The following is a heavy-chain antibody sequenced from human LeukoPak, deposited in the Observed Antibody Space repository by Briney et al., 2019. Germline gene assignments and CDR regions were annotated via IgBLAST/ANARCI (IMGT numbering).Heavy chain of an antibody. J-gene: IGHJ4*02. Sequence: SVKVSCKASGGTFSRYAISGVRQAPGQGLEWTGGIIPIFGTANYAQKFQGRVTITADESTSTAYMELSSLRSEDTAVYYCARLWQQLNVGHCWGQGTLVTVSS. V-gene: IGHV1-69*13. CDR1: GGTFSRYA. CDR2: IIPIFGTA. D-gene: IGHD6-13*01. CDR3: ARLWQQLNVGHC.